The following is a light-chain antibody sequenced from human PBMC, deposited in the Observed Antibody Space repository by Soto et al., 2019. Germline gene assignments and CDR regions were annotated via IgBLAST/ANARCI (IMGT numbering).Light chain of an antibody. CDR2: KAS. CDR1: QAIATW. CDR3: QQYNSYSTT. Sequence: DIQMTQSPSTLSASVGDTVTITCRASQAIATWLAWYQQKPGTAPKLLIFKASTLENDVPSRFSGSGCGTEFTLTISSLPPDDFATYYCQQYNSYSTTFGGGTKVEIK. J-gene: IGKJ4*01. V-gene: IGKV1-5*03.